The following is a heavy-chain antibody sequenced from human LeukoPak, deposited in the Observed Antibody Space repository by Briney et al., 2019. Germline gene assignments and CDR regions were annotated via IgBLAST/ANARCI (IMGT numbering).Heavy chain of an antibody. CDR3: ATGNYDFWSGYYYVHY. V-gene: IGHV1-24*01. Sequence: ASVKVSCKVSGYTLTELSMHWVRQAPGKGLEWMGGFDPEDGETIYAQKFQGRVTMTEDTSTDTAYMELSSLRSEDTAVYYCATGNYDFWSGYYYVHYWGQGTLVTVSS. D-gene: IGHD3-3*01. J-gene: IGHJ4*02. CDR2: FDPEDGET. CDR1: GYTLTELS.